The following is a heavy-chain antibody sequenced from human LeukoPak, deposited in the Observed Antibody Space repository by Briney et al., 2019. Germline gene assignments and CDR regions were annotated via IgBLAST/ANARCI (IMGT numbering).Heavy chain of an antibody. V-gene: IGHV3-7*02. J-gene: IGHJ4*02. CDR1: GFTFSSFW. CDR3: VKGRCSGSSCYGGDY. Sequence: PGGSLRLSCAVSGFTFSSFWMTWVRQAPGQGLEWVANIKQDGSEKYYVDSVKGRFTISRDNSKNTLYLQMSSLRAEDTAVYYCVKGRCSGSSCYGGDYWGQGTLVTVSS. D-gene: IGHD2-2*01. CDR2: IKQDGSEK.